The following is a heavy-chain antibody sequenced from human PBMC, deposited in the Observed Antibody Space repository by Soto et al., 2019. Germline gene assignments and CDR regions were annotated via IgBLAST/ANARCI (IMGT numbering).Heavy chain of an antibody. CDR1: GYTLTELS. CDR3: ATDRLGRGWCDH. Sequence: ASVKVSCKVSGYTLTELSMHWVRQAPGKGLEWMGGFDPEDGETIYAQKFQGRVTMTEDTSTDTAYMELSSLRSEDTAVYYCATDRLGRGWCDHWGQGTLVTVSS. J-gene: IGHJ5*02. CDR2: FDPEDGET. D-gene: IGHD3-10*01. V-gene: IGHV1-24*01.